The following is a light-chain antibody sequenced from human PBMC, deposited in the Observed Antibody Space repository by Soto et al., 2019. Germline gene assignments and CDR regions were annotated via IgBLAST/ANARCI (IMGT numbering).Light chain of an antibody. CDR1: QNINSH. CDR2: AAS. CDR3: QQSHITTLFT. J-gene: IGKJ2*01. V-gene: IGKV1-39*01. Sequence: DIQMTQSPSSLSASLGDRVTITCRASQNINSHLNWYQQKPGKAPKVLIYAASRLQSGVPSRFSGSSSRTKFTLTIISLEPEDFATYYCQQSHITTLFTFGKGTKLEMK.